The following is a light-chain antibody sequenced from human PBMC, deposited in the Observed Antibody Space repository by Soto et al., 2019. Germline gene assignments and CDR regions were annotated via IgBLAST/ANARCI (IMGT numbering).Light chain of an antibody. CDR3: QQRSNWPT. CDR2: DAS. Sequence: EIALTQSPATLSLSPGERATLSCRASQSVSSYLAWYQQKPGQAPRLLIYDASNRATGIPARFSGSGSGTDFTLTISSLEPEDFAVYYCQQRSNWPTFGQGTKV. CDR1: QSVSSY. J-gene: IGKJ1*01. V-gene: IGKV3-11*01.